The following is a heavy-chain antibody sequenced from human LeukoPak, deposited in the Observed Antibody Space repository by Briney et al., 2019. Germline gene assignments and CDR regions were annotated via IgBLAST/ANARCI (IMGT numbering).Heavy chain of an antibody. Sequence: GGSLRLSCAASGFTFSSHWMSWVRQAPGKGLEWVPNIKKDGSEKYYVDSVKGRFTISRDNAKNSLYLQMNSLRAEDTAVYYCARGRRDGYNENDYFDYWGQGTLVTVSS. CDR2: IKKDGSEK. CDR1: GFTFSSHW. CDR3: ARGRRDGYNENDYFDY. D-gene: IGHD5-24*01. V-gene: IGHV3-7*01. J-gene: IGHJ4*02.